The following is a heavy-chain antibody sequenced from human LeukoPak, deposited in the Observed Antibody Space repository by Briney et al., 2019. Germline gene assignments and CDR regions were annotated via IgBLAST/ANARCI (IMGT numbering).Heavy chain of an antibody. J-gene: IGHJ4*02. CDR1: GFTFSSYA. V-gene: IGHV3-23*01. CDR3: AKDQTLYSSSCFDY. D-gene: IGHD6-13*01. CDR2: ISGSGGST. Sequence: GGSLRLSCAASGFTFSSYAMSWFRQAPGKGLEWVSAISGSGGSTYYADSVKGRFTISRDNSKNTLYLQMNSLRAEDTAVYYCAKDQTLYSSSCFDYWGQGTLVTVSS.